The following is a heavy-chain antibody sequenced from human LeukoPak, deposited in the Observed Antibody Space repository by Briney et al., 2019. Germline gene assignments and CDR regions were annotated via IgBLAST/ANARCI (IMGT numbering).Heavy chain of an antibody. CDR3: ARQGGGSPFDY. J-gene: IGHJ4*02. Sequence: SETLSLTCTVSGGSISSYYWSWIRQPPGKGLEWIGYIYTSGSTNYNPSLKSRVTISVDTSKNQFSLKLSSVTAADTAVYYCARQGGGSPFDYWGQGTLVTVSS. D-gene: IGHD2-15*01. CDR2: IYTSGST. V-gene: IGHV4-4*09. CDR1: GGSISSYY.